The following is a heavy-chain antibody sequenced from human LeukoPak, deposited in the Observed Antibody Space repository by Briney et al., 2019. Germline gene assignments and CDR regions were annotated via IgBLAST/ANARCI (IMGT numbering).Heavy chain of an antibody. CDR3: ARAQLYTYGDSWYFDL. J-gene: IGHJ2*01. V-gene: IGHV3-13*01. CDR2: IGTAGDT. D-gene: IGHD4-17*01. CDR1: GFTFSSYD. Sequence: GGSLRLSCAASGFTFSSYDMHWVRQATGNGLEWVSAIGTAGDTYYPGSVKGRFTISRENAKNSLYLQMNSLRAGDTAVYYCARAQLYTYGDSWYFDLWGRGTLVTVSS.